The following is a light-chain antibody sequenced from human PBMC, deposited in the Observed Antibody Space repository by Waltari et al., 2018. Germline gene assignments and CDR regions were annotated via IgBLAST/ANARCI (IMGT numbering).Light chain of an antibody. Sequence: QSALTQPASVSGPPGQSTTISRTATSIHDVCFHYVSWYQQQPGKAPKLMIYDVSNRPSGVSNRFSGSKSGNTASLTISGLQAEDEAEYYCSSHTSNSVVVFGGGTKLTVL. CDR3: SSHTSNSVVV. CDR2: DVS. V-gene: IGLV2-14*03. J-gene: IGLJ2*01. CDR1: SIHDVCFHY.